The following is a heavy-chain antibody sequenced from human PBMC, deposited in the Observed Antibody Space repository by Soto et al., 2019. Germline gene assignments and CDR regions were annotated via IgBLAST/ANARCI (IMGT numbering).Heavy chain of an antibody. D-gene: IGHD3-10*01. Sequence: EVQLVESGGGLVQPGGSLRLSCAASGFTFSLYSMSWVRQAPGKGLEWVSYISRSSTGIHYADSVKGRCTISRDDATKSMHLQMNSLRDGDTDVYYCARAVTWGLDVWGQGTTVSISS. J-gene: IGHJ6*02. CDR2: ISRSSTGI. CDR3: ARAVTWGLDV. CDR1: GFTFSLYS. V-gene: IGHV3-48*02.